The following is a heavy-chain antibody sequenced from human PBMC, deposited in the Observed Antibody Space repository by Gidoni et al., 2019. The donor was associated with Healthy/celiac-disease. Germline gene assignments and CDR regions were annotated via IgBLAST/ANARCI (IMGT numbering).Heavy chain of an antibody. CDR2: IYYSGST. D-gene: IGHD3-22*01. CDR3: VTRGRDYYDSSGYSQSDY. J-gene: IGHJ4*02. Sequence: QLQLQESGPGLVKPSETLSLTCTVSGGSISSRSYYWGWIRQPPGKGLEWIGSIYYSGSTYYNPSLKSRVTISVDTSKNQFSLKLSSVTAADTAVYYCVTRGRDYYDSSGYSQSDYWGQGTLVTVSS. V-gene: IGHV4-39*01. CDR1: GGSISSRSYY.